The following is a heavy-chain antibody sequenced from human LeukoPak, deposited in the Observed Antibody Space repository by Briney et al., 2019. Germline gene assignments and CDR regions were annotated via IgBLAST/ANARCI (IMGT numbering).Heavy chain of an antibody. D-gene: IGHD6-13*01. CDR3: ARKSIVTAGRKPYDF. CDR1: GGSFSGYY. V-gene: IGHV4-34*01. J-gene: IGHJ4*02. Sequence: SETLSLTCAVYGGSFSGYYWSWIRQPPGKGLEWIGEIDHSERTNSNASLKSRVTISVDMSKNQFSLRLSSVTAADTAVYYSARKSIVTAGRKPYDFWDQGTPVTVSP. CDR2: IDHSERT.